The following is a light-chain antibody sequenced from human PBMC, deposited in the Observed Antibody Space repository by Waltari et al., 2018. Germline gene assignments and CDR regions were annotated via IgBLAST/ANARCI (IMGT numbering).Light chain of an antibody. CDR2: DTS. CDR1: PSIHNY. J-gene: IGKJ4*01. V-gene: IGKV3-11*01. CDR3: QQRRNWPLT. Sequence: DIVLTQSPATLSLSPGERATLPCRASPSIHNYLAWYQQKPGQAPRLLIYDTSNRATGISARFSGSGFGTDFTLTISSLEPEDFAVYYCQQRRNWPLTFGGGTKVEIK.